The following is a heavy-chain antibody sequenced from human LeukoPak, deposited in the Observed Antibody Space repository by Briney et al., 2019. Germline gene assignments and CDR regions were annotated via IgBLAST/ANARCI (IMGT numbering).Heavy chain of an antibody. CDR2: IIDAGSNK. D-gene: IGHD6-13*01. CDR1: GFTVSTSC. J-gene: IGHJ6*02. CDR3: AKGRSSSWYYYHCDMDV. V-gene: IGHV3-30*02. Sequence: GGCLRLSCAASGFTVSTSCTGCVRLDRGNWLGSVAFIIDAGSNKYYADSVKGRFTIPRDNSKFTVYLQMDSLRAEDTAVYYCAKGRSSSWYYYHCDMDVWGQGTTVTVSS.